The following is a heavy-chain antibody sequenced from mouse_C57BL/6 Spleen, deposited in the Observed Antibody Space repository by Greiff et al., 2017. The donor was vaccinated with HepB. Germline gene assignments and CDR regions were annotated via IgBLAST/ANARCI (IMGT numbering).Heavy chain of an antibody. D-gene: IGHD2-5*01. CDR2: IDPSASYT. V-gene: IGHV1-50*01. CDR3: ARRAYYSNYGFAY. Sequence: QVQLQQSGAELVKPGASVKLSCKASGYTFTSYWMQWVKQRPGQGLEWIGEIDPSASYTNYNQKFKGKATLTVDTSSSTAYMQLSSLTSEDSAVYYCARRAYYSNYGFAYWGQGTLVTVSA. CDR1: GYTFTSYW. J-gene: IGHJ3*01.